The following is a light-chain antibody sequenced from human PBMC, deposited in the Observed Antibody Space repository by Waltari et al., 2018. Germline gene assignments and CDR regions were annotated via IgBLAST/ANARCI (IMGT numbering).Light chain of an antibody. J-gene: IGKJ3*01. CDR2: GAS. Sequence: DIPMTQSPSSLSASVGDRAVIPGRASQDSSNGVSWYKQKPGKAPKLLISGASGLESGVLSRVSGSGSGTDFTLTISSLQPEDFATYFCQQYYSLSFFGPGTKVDVE. V-gene: IGKV1-NL1*01. CDR3: QQYYSLSF. CDR1: QDSSNG.